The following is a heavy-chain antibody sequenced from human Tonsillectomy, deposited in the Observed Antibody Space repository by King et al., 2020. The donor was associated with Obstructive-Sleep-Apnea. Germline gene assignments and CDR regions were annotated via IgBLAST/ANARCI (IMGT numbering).Heavy chain of an antibody. D-gene: IGHD3-3*01. CDR2: ISYDGSNK. CDR3: ARALSDSDFWSGYKARARHEHYGMDV. V-gene: IGHV3-30*04. Sequence: VQLVESGGGVVQPGRSLRLSCAASGFTFSSYAMHWVRQAPGKGLEWVAVISYDGSNKYYADSVKGRFTISRDNSKNTLDLQMKSLRAEDTAVYYCARALSDSDFWSGYKARARHEHYGMDVWGQGTTVTVSS. CDR1: GFTFSSYA. J-gene: IGHJ6*02.